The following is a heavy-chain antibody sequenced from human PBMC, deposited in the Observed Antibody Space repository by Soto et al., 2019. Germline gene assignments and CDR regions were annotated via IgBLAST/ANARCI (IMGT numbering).Heavy chain of an antibody. J-gene: IGHJ4*02. D-gene: IGHD4-4*01. CDR3: AKPYSNYHFDY. CDR1: GFTFSSYG. Sequence: VGSLRLSCAASGFTFSSYGMHWVRQAPGKGLEWVAVISYDGSNKYYADSVKGRFTISRDSSKNTLYLQMNSLRAEDTAVYYCAKPYSNYHFDYWGQGTLVTVSS. CDR2: ISYDGSNK. V-gene: IGHV3-30*18.